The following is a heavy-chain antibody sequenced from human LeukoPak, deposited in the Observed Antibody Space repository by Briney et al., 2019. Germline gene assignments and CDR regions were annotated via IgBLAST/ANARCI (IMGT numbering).Heavy chain of an antibody. Sequence: SETLSLTCTVSGGSINNYYWSWIRQPPGKGLEWIGYIHYSGSTNYNPSLKSRVTISVDTSKNEFPLKVRSVTAADTAVYCARTTEGYCRGSTCYYYYYYMNVWGKGTTVTVSS. J-gene: IGHJ6*03. CDR3: ARTTEGYCRGSTCYYYYYYMNV. V-gene: IGHV4-59*01. CDR1: GGSINNYY. CDR2: IHYSGST. D-gene: IGHD2-15*01.